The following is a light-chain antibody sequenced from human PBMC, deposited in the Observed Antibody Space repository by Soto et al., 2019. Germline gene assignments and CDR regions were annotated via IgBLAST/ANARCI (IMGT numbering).Light chain of an antibody. V-gene: IGKV3-20*01. CDR1: QSVSSSY. J-gene: IGKJ2*01. Sequence: EIGLTQSPGTLSFSPGERATLSCRASQSVSSSYLAWYQQRPGQAPRLLIYGAFRRATGIPDRFSGSGSGTDFTLTISRLEPEDFAVYYCQQYGSSPLYAFGQGTKLEIK. CDR2: GAF. CDR3: QQYGSSPLYA.